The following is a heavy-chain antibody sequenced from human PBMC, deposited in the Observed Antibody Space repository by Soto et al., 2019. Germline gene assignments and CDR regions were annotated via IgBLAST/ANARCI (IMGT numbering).Heavy chain of an antibody. V-gene: IGHV4-59*08. CDR1: GFSISSFY. Sequence: SETLSLTCTVSGFSISSFYWSWIRQPPGKGLEWIGYIYYSGSTNYNPSLKSRVTTSVDTSKNQFSLKLSSVTAADTAVYYCVRLLVDSSGYHLDYWGQGTLVTVS. D-gene: IGHD3-22*01. CDR3: VRLLVDSSGYHLDY. CDR2: IYYSGST. J-gene: IGHJ4*02.